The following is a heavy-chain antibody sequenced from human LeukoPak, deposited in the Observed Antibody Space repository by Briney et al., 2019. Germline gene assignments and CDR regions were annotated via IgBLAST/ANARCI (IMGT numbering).Heavy chain of an antibody. V-gene: IGHV3-48*04. CDR2: ISSSSSTI. CDR1: GFTFSSYS. J-gene: IGHJ4*02. CDR3: AKAWYGDPRGY. Sequence: GGSLRLSCAASGFTFSSYSMNWVRQAPGKGLEWVSYISSSSSTIYYADSVKGRFTISRDNAKNSLYLQMNSLRAEDTAVYYCAKAWYGDPRGYWGQGTLVTVSS. D-gene: IGHD4-17*01.